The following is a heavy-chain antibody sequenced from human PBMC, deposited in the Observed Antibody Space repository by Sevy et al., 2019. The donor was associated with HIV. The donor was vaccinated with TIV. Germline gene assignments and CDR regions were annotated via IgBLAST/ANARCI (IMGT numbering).Heavy chain of an antibody. D-gene: IGHD3-3*01. CDR2: IRYDGSDK. J-gene: IGHJ6*02. V-gene: IGHV3-33*01. CDR1: GFTLSSYG. CDR3: ARDRLGITISAEWGGGMDV. Sequence: GGSLRLSCVASGFTLSSYGMHWVRQAPGKGLEWVAVIRYDGSDKYYADSVKGRFTISRDNSKNTLYLQMKSLRAEDTAVYYCARDRLGITISAEWGGGMDVWVQGTTVTVSS.